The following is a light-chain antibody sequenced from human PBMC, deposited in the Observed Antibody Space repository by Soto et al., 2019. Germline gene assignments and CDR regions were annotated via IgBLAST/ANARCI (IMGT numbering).Light chain of an antibody. V-gene: IGLV2-14*01. J-gene: IGLJ1*01. CDR1: SSNVGAYKY. Sequence: QAALTHLVSGSPAPAESRTSACRGTSSNVGAYKYVSWYQQHPGKAPKLMIYEVSNRPSGVSNRFSGSKSGNTASVSISGLQAEDEADYYCSSYTSTNTQAFGTGTKGTVL. CDR3: SSYTSTNTQA. CDR2: EVS.